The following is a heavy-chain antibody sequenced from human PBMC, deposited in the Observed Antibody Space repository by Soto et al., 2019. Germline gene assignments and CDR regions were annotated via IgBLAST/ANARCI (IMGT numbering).Heavy chain of an antibody. D-gene: IGHD2-2*01. CDR2: ISGSGGST. J-gene: IGHJ5*02. CDR3: AKEIKYQLPGRGDWFDP. Sequence: GGSLRLSCAASGFTFSSYAMSWVRQAPGKGLEWVSAISGSGGSTYYADSVKGRFTISRDNSKNTLYLQMNSLRAEDTAVYYCAKEIKYQLPGRGDWFDPWGQGTLVTVSS. V-gene: IGHV3-23*01. CDR1: GFTFSSYA.